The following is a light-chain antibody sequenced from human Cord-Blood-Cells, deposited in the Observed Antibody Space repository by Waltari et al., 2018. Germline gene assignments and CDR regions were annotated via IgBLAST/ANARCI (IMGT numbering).Light chain of an antibody. Sequence: EIVLTQSPGTLSLSPGERATLSCRASQSVSSSYLAWYQRKPGQAPRLLIDGASSRATGIPDRFSGSGSGTDFTLTISRLEPEDFAVYYCQQYGSSPPRTFGQGTKVEIK. V-gene: IGKV3-20*01. J-gene: IGKJ1*01. CDR3: QQYGSSPPRT. CDR2: GAS. CDR1: QSVSSSY.